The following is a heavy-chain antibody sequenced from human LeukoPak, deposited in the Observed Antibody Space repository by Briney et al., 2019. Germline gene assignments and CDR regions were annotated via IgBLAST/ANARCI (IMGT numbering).Heavy chain of an antibody. CDR1: GGTFSSYA. CDR2: IIPIFGTA. CDR3: ARERLTGYSYGYYFDY. J-gene: IGHJ4*02. D-gene: IGHD5-18*01. Sequence: ASVKVSCKASGGTFSSYAISWVRQAPGQGFEWMGGIIPIFGTANYAQKFQGRVTITADKSTSTAYMELSSLRSEDTAVYYCARERLTGYSYGYYFDYWGQGTLVTVSS. V-gene: IGHV1-69*06.